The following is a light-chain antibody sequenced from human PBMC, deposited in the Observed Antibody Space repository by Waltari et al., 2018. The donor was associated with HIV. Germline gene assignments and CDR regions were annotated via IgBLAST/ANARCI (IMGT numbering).Light chain of an antibody. J-gene: IGKJ1*01. Sequence: DIQMTQSPSSLSGSVGDRVTITCRASQTISTYLNWYQQKPGKAPNLLIYAAFNLQSGVPSRFSGSGSGTDFTLTISSLQPEDFASYYCQQSYKAPRTFGQGTKVEIK. V-gene: IGKV1-39*01. CDR3: QQSYKAPRT. CDR2: AAF. CDR1: QTISTY.